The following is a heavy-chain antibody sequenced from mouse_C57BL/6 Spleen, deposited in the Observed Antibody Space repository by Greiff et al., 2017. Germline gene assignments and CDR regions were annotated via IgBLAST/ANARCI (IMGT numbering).Heavy chain of an antibody. D-gene: IGHD2-3*01. V-gene: IGHV1-7*01. CDR2: INPSSGYT. J-gene: IGHJ3*01. CDR3: ARPYDGYYVSFAY. Sequence: QVQLKQSGAELAKPGASVKLSCKASGYTFTSYWMHWVKQRPGQGLEWIGYINPSSGYTKYNQKFKDKATLTADKSSSTAYMQLSSLTYEDSAVYYCARPYDGYYVSFAYWGQGTLVTVSA. CDR1: GYTFTSYW.